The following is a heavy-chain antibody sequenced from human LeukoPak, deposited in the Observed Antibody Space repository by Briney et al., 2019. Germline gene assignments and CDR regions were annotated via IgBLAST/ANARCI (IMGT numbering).Heavy chain of an antibody. J-gene: IGHJ6*03. V-gene: IGHV1-2*02. CDR1: GYTFTGYY. D-gene: IGHD6-19*01. CDR2: INPNSGGT. Sequence: GASVKVSCKASGYTFTGYYMHWVRQAPGQGLEWMGWINPNSGGTNYAQKFQGRVTMSRDTSISTAYMDLSRLRSEDTAVYYCARVFHPTFSSGFLNYYYYYMDVWGKGTTVTISS. CDR3: ARVFHPTFSSGFLNYYYYYMDV.